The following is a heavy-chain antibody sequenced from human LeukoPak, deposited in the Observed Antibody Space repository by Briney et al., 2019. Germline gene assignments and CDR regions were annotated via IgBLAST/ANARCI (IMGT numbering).Heavy chain of an antibody. CDR2: ISHGGNT. J-gene: IGHJ4*02. CDR3: ARNKESNSWYPVFDY. D-gene: IGHD6-13*01. CDR1: GASISSNNW. V-gene: IGHV4-4*02. Sequence: SGTLSLTCDVSGASISSNNWWSWVRQPPGKGLEWIGEISHGGNTNYNPSLKSRVTISVDKSNNQFSLKLSSVTAADTAVYYCARNKESNSWYPVFDYWGQGTLVTVSS.